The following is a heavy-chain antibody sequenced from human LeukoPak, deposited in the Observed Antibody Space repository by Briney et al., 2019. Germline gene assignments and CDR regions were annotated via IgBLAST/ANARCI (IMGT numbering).Heavy chain of an antibody. CDR2: IYYSGST. V-gene: IGHV4-39*07. CDR3: ARGPLSQKNNWFDP. CDR1: GGSISSSSYY. J-gene: IGHJ5*02. D-gene: IGHD2-21*02. Sequence: SETLSLTCTVSGGSISSSSYYWGWIRQPPGKGLEWIGSIYYSGSTYYNPSLKSRVTIPVDTSKNRFSLKLSSVTAADTAVYYCARGPLSQKNNWFDPWGQGTLVTVSS.